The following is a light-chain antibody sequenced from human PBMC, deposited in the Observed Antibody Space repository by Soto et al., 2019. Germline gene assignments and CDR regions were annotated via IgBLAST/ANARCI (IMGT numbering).Light chain of an antibody. J-gene: IGKJ1*01. Sequence: EIVLPQPPATLSLSAGERATLSCRASQSVSNNYLAWYQQKPGQAPRLLIYGASNRATGIPDRFSGSGSGTDFTLTISRLEPEDFAVYYCQQYGSSGTFGQGTKVDIK. CDR2: GAS. CDR1: QSVSNNY. V-gene: IGKV3-20*01. CDR3: QQYGSSGT.